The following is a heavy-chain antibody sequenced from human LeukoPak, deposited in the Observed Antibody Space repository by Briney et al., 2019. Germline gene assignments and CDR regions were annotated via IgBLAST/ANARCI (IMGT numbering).Heavy chain of an antibody. Sequence: GESLHISCQGSGCSFNSHWIGWVRPTPGKGGEWMGIIYPADSDTRYCPSFEGQVTISAVKSITTAYLQWSSLKASDTAMYYCARHVGVYGDGEDYWGQGTLVTVSS. CDR1: GCSFNSHW. D-gene: IGHD5/OR15-5a*01. CDR3: ARHVGVYGDGEDY. CDR2: IYPADSDT. J-gene: IGHJ4*02. V-gene: IGHV5-51*01.